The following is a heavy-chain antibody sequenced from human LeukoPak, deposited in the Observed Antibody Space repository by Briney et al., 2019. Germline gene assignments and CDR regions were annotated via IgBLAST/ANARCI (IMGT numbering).Heavy chain of an antibody. D-gene: IGHD3-16*01. CDR2: INPNSGGT. Sequence: GASVKVSCKASGYTFTGYYMHWVRQAPGQGLEWMGWINPNSGGTNYAQKFQGRVTMTRDTSISTAYMELSRLRSDDTAVYYCARDFMIRARPGAFDIWGQGTMVTVSS. CDR1: GYTFTGYY. J-gene: IGHJ3*02. CDR3: ARDFMIRARPGAFDI. V-gene: IGHV1-2*02.